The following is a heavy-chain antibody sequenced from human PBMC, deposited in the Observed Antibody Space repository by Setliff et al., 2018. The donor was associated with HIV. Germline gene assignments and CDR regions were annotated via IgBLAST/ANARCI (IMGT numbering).Heavy chain of an antibody. D-gene: IGHD3-10*01. CDR3: ARSLPTQYHGPGNWFDP. Sequence: LSLTCAVYGGSFGAYYWTWIRQSPGKGPEWIGEINHSGNTNENPSFKSRVTISVDTSKNQFSLKLRFVTAADVAVYYCARSLPTQYHGPGNWFDPWGQGTLVTVSS. V-gene: IGHV4-34*01. CDR1: GGSFGAYY. CDR2: INHSGNT. J-gene: IGHJ5*02.